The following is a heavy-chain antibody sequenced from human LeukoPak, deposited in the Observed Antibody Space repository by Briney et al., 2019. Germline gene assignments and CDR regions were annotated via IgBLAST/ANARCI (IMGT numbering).Heavy chain of an antibody. D-gene: IGHD5-24*01. V-gene: IGHV3-11*01. CDR1: GFTFSDYY. CDR2: ISSSGSTI. J-gene: IGHJ4*02. CDR3: ARGDGYNSYYFDY. Sequence: GGSLRLSCAASGFTFSDYYMSWIRQAPGKGLEWVSYISSSGSTIYYADSVKGRFTISRDNSKNTLYLQMNSLRAEDTAVYYCARGDGYNSYYFDYWGQGTLVTVSS.